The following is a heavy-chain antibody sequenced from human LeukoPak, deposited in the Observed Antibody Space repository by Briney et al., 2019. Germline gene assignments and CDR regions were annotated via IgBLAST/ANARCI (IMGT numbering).Heavy chain of an antibody. CDR1: GFPFSRYA. CDR2: ISHAGDDT. CDR3: ARILSHRDFDF. V-gene: IGHV3-30*04. Sequence: PGRSLRLSCAASGFPFSRYALHWVRQAPGKGLEWVAVISHAGDDTYYADSVKGRFTISRDNPENTLFLQLNSLTTEDTAVYYCARILSHRDFDFWGQGTLVTVSS. J-gene: IGHJ4*02. D-gene: IGHD2/OR15-2a*01.